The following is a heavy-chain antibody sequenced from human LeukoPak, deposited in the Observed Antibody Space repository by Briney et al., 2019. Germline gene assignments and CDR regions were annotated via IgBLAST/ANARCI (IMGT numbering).Heavy chain of an antibody. V-gene: IGHV3-9*03. J-gene: IGHJ4*02. CDR3: AKGSSSWYTQFDY. Sequence: PGGSLRLSCAASGFTFDDYDMHWVRQTPGKGLEWVSGISWNSDSIGYADSVKGRFTISRDNAKNSLYLQMNSLIAEDMALYYCAKGSSSWYTQFDYWGQGTLVTVSS. CDR1: GFTFDDYD. CDR2: ISWNSDSI. D-gene: IGHD6-13*01.